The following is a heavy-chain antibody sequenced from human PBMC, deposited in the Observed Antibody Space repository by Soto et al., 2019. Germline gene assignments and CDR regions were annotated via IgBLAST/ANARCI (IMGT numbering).Heavy chain of an antibody. CDR3: ARDRVAGIWGDALDI. CDR1: GYTFTNHG. D-gene: IGHD3-16*01. V-gene: IGHV1-18*04. J-gene: IGHJ3*02. Sequence: QVQLVQSGAEVKKPGASVKVSCKTSGYTFTNHGINWVRQAPGQGLEWMGWINPYNANVNYAQKLQGRVTMTTDTSTGTAYMVLRSLTSDDTAVYYCARDRVAGIWGDALDIWGQGTMVTVSS. CDR2: INPYNANV.